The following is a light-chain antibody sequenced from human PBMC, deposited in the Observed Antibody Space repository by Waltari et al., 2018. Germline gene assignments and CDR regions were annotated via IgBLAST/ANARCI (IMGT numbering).Light chain of an antibody. V-gene: IGLV2-11*01. CDR1: SSDVGGYNY. J-gene: IGLJ3*02. CDR2: DVS. Sequence: QSALTQPRSVSGSPGQSVTISCTGTSSDVGGYNYVSWYQQHPGKAPKLMIYDVSKRPSGVPDRFSGSKSCNTASRTISGLQAEDEADYYCCSYAGSYTWVFGGGTKLTVL. CDR3: CSYAGSYTWV.